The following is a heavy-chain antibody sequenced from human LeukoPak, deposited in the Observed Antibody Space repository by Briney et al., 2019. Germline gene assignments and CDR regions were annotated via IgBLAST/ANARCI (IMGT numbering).Heavy chain of an antibody. Sequence: PGRSLRLSCAASGFTFSNYGMHWVRQAPGKGLEWVSAISGSGGSTYYADSVKGRFTISRDNSKNTLYLQMNSLRAEDTAVYYCAKDGLVLGYYDFWSGYSHFDYWGQGTLVTVSS. CDR3: AKDGLVLGYYDFWSGYSHFDY. D-gene: IGHD3-3*01. CDR1: GFTFSNYG. J-gene: IGHJ4*02. CDR2: ISGSGGST. V-gene: IGHV3-23*01.